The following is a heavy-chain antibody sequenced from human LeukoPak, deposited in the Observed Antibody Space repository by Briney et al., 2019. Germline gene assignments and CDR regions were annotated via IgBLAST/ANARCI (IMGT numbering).Heavy chain of an antibody. V-gene: IGHV3-23*01. CDR3: AKEYSSGWGDFDY. CDR1: GFTFSSYA. Sequence: GGSLRLSCAASGFTFSSYAMSWVRQAPGKGLERVSVISGSGGNTYYADSVKGRFTISRDNSKNTLYLNMNSLRAEDTAAYYCAKEYSSGWGDFDYWGQGTLVTVSS. J-gene: IGHJ4*02. CDR2: ISGSGGNT. D-gene: IGHD6-19*01.